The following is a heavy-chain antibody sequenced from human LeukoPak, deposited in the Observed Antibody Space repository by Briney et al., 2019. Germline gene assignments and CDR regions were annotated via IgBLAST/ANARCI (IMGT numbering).Heavy chain of an antibody. CDR1: SGSISSGGYY. CDR3: ARGELYFDY. V-gene: IGHV4-31*03. CDR2: IYYSGST. J-gene: IGHJ4*02. Sequence: TSETLSLTCTVSSGSISSGGYYWSWIRQHPGKGLEWIGYIYYSGSTFYNPSLKSRVTMSVDTSKNQFSLRLSSVTAADTAAYYCARGELYFDYWGQGTLVTVSS. D-gene: IGHD1-7*01.